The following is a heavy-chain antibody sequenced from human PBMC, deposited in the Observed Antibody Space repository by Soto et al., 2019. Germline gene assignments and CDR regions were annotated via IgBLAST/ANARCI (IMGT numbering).Heavy chain of an antibody. CDR1: GRSISSYY. D-gene: IGHD1-1*01. CDR3: ARDRGTGTTIIGPYYYYYYMDV. Sequence: SETLSLTCTVSGRSISSYYWSWIRQPPGKGLEWIGYIYYSGSTNYNPSLKSRVTISVDTSKNQFSLKLSSVTAADTAVYYCARDRGTGTTIIGPYYYYYYMDVWGKGTTVTVSS. J-gene: IGHJ6*03. V-gene: IGHV4-59*01. CDR2: IYYSGST.